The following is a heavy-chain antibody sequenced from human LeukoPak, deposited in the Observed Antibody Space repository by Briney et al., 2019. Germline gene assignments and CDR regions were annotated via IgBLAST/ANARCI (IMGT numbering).Heavy chain of an antibody. D-gene: IGHD3-22*01. CDR1: GYTFTSYY. J-gene: IGHJ3*02. CDR2: ISAYNGNT. V-gene: IGHV1-18*04. CDR3: ARDFGAYYYDSSGYAVAFDI. Sequence: ASVKVSCKASGYTFTSYYLHWVRQAPGQGLEWMGWISAYNGNTNYAQKLQGRVTMTTDTSTSTAYMELRSLRSDDTAVYYCARDFGAYYYDSSGYAVAFDIWGQGTMVTVSS.